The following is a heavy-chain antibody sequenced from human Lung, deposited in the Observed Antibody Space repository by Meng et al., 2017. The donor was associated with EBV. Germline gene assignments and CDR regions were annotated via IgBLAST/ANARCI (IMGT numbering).Heavy chain of an antibody. Sequence: HVLLLQSGPEVKKPGASVRVSCKASPYAFGTYGISWVRQAPGLGLEWMGWFVNYRDTYPAPKFQDRVTMTTDTHTNTVIMELRSLTSDDTAVYYCVKGTPGRSYCDYWGQGTLVTVSS. CDR3: VKGTPGRSYCDY. J-gene: IGHJ4*02. CDR1: PYAFGTYG. V-gene: IGHV1-18*01. D-gene: IGHD3-10*01. CDR2: FVNYRDT.